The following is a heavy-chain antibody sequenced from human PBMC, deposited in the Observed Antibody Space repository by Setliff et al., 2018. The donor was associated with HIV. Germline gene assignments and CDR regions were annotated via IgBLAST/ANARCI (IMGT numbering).Heavy chain of an antibody. J-gene: IGHJ1*01. CDR3: ARGESSTWDLAEHFQN. CDR2: VHHTGTT. CDR1: GVSVSSGGYY. Sequence: TLSLTCTVSGVSVSSGGYYWSWIRQHPGKGLEWIGDVHHTGTTYLNPSLKSRITISVDTSKNQFSLKLGFVTAADTAVYHCARGESSTWDLAEHFQNWGHGTLVTVSS. D-gene: IGHD2-2*01. V-gene: IGHV4-31*03.